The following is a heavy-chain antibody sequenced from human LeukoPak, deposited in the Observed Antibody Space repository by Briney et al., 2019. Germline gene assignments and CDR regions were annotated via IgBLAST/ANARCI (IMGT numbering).Heavy chain of an antibody. V-gene: IGHV4-59*01. Sequence: SETLSLTCSVSGGSMSSYLWSWIRQPPGKGLEWIGYVSYSGTTNSNPSLKSRVTISVDTSRSQFSLKLASVTAADTAVYYCARGYSTGAKRFAPYYYMDVWGKGTTVTVSS. CDR1: GGSMSSYL. J-gene: IGHJ6*03. CDR2: VSYSGTT. CDR3: ARGYSTGAKRFAPYYYMDV. D-gene: IGHD6-19*01.